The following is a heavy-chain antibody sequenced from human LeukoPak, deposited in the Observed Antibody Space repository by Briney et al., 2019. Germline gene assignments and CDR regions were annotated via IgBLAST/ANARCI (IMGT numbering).Heavy chain of an antibody. V-gene: IGHV4-34*01. Sequence: SETLSLTCAVYGGSFSGYYWTWIRQPPGKGLEWIGEINHSGSTNYNPSLKSRVTISVDTPKNQFSLKLSSVAAADTAVYYCARVSGKTMIPWGQGTLVTVSS. D-gene: IGHD3-22*01. CDR1: GGSFSGYY. CDR2: INHSGST. CDR3: ARVSGKTMIP. J-gene: IGHJ5*02.